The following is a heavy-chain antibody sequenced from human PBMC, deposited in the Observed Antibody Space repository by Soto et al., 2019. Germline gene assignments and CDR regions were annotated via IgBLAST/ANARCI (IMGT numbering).Heavy chain of an antibody. CDR2: INSDGSST. CDR1: GFTFSSYW. D-gene: IGHD2-15*01. Sequence: EVQLVESGGGLVQPGGSLRLSCAASGFTFSSYWMHWVRQAPGKGLGWVSRINSDGSSTSYADSVKGRFTISRDNAKNTLYLQMNSLRAEDTAVYYCARAQDIVVVDPPRWFDPWGQGTLVTVSS. CDR3: ARAQDIVVVDPPRWFDP. J-gene: IGHJ5*02. V-gene: IGHV3-74*01.